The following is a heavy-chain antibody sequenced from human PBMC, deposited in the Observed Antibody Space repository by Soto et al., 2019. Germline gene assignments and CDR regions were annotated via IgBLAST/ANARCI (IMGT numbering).Heavy chain of an antibody. V-gene: IGHV3-23*01. J-gene: IGHJ4*02. CDR3: AKDRLAGNFDY. Sequence: GGSLRLSCAASGFTFNNYAMNWVRQAPGMGLEWVATISNTGGGTYYADSVKGRFTISRDNSKNTLYLQMSSLRVLDTVVYYCAKDRLAGNFDYWGQGTQVTVSS. CDR2: ISNTGGGT. CDR1: GFTFNNYA.